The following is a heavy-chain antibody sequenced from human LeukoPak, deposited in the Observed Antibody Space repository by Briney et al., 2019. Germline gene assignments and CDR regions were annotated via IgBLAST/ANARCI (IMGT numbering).Heavy chain of an antibody. V-gene: IGHV4-39*07. CDR3: ARHIGGRYYYYYMDV. CDR1: GGSISSSSYY. Sequence: PSETLSLTCTVSGGSISSSSYYWGWIRQPPGKGLEWIGSIYYSGSTYYNPSLKSRVTISVDTSKNQFSLKLSSVTAADTAVYYCARHIGGRYYYYYMDVWGKGTTVTVSS. J-gene: IGHJ6*03. D-gene: IGHD2-21*01. CDR2: IYYSGST.